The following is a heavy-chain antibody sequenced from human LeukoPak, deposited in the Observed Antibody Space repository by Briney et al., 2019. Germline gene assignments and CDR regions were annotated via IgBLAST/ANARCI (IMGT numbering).Heavy chain of an antibody. D-gene: IGHD6-19*01. CDR3: ARDAGAVAGTTYWYFDL. V-gene: IGHV3-30*14. CDR1: GFTFSTYA. J-gene: IGHJ2*01. CDR2: ISYDGITK. Sequence: GRSLTLSCAASGFTFSTYAIHWVRQAPGRGLEWVACISYDGITKYYADSVKGRFTISRDNSENILYIQMNSLRVEATAVYYCARDAGAVAGTTYWYFDLWGRGTLVIVSS.